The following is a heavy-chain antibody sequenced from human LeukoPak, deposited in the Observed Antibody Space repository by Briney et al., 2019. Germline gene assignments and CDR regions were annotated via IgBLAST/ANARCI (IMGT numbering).Heavy chain of an antibody. V-gene: IGHV3-23*01. Sequence: GSLRLSCAASGFTFSSYAMSWVRQAPGKGLEWVSAISGSGGSTYYADSVKGRFTISRDNSKNTLYLQMNSLRAEDTAVYYCAKAETFTGSYYYDSSGYFNAFDIWGQGTMVTVSS. J-gene: IGHJ3*02. CDR1: GFTFSSYA. D-gene: IGHD3-22*01. CDR2: ISGSGGST. CDR3: AKAETFTGSYYYDSSGYFNAFDI.